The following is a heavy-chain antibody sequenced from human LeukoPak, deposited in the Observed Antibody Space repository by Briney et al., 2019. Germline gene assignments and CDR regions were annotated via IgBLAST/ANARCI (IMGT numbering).Heavy chain of an antibody. CDR2: IWYDGSNK. J-gene: IGHJ4*02. CDR1: GFTFSSYG. Sequence: GGSLRLSCAASGFTFSSYGMHWVRQAPGKGLEWVALIWYDGSNKYYTDSVKARFTISRDNSKNTLYLQMNSLRAEDTAVYYCARDRRVGTYYFHYWGQGALVTVSS. V-gene: IGHV3-33*01. D-gene: IGHD5-12*01. CDR3: ARDRRVGTYYFHY.